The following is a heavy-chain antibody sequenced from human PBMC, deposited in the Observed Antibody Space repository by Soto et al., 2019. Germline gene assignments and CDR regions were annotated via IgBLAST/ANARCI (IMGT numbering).Heavy chain of an antibody. V-gene: IGHV3-21*01. CDR1: GFTFSSYS. Sequence: EVQLVESGGGLVKPGGSLRLSCAAYGFTFSSYSMNWVRQAPGKVLAWVSSISSSRSYIYYADSVKGRIPIARDNAKNSLYLQMNSMIAEDTAVYYCASADYGDYAGRVDYWGQGALDTVSS. CDR2: ISSSRSYI. J-gene: IGHJ4*02. D-gene: IGHD4-17*01. CDR3: ASADYGDYAGRVDY.